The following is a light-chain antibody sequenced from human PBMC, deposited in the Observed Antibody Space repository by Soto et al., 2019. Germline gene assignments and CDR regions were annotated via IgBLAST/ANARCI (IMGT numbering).Light chain of an antibody. J-gene: IGKJ5*01. CDR2: DTS. V-gene: IGKV3-11*01. CDR3: QQRNSWPPTFT. Sequence: EGVLTQYPGSLSLYPLEIATLSCRAIQSVGSFLAWYQQKPGQAPRLLIYDTSIRAAGIPARFSGSGSGTDFTLTISSLEPEDFAVYYCQQRNSWPPTFTFGQRTRLEIK. CDR1: QSVGSF.